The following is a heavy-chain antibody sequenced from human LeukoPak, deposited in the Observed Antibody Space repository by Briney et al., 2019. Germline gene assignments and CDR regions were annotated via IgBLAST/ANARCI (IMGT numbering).Heavy chain of an antibody. D-gene: IGHD1-26*01. CDR1: DYTFTSYG. J-gene: IGHJ4*02. CDR3: ARDPTLGGSPFYFDY. V-gene: IGHV1-18*01. Sequence: ASVKVSCKASDYTFTSYGLSWVRQAPGQGLEWMGWISSYNGNTNYAQKLQGRVTMTTDTSMSTAYMELRSLRSDDTAVYYCARDPTLGGSPFYFDYWGQGTLVTVSS. CDR2: ISSYNGNT.